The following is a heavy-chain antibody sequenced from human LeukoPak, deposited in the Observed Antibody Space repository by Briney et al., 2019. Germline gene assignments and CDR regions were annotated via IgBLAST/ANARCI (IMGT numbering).Heavy chain of an antibody. CDR1: GFTFSSYS. Sequence: GGSLRLSCAASGFTFSSYSMNWVRQSPGKGLEWVGRIKSKTDGGTTDYAAPVKGRFTISRDDSKNTLYLQMNSLKAEDTAVYYCTTLLHVDTDYWGQGTLVTVSS. V-gene: IGHV3-15*01. CDR3: TTLLHVDTDY. CDR2: IKSKTDGGTT. D-gene: IGHD1-26*01. J-gene: IGHJ4*02.